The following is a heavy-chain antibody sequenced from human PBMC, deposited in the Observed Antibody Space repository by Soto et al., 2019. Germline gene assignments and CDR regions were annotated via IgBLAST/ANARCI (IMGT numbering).Heavy chain of an antibody. V-gene: IGHV3-13*04. CDR2: IGTAGDT. CDR3: ARGGYYDYVWGSYRYTSLDY. CDR1: GFTFSSYD. J-gene: IGHJ4*02. Sequence: HPGGSLRLSCAASGFTFSSYDMHWVRQATGKGLEWVSAIGTAGDTYYPGSVKGRFTISRENAKNSLYLQMNSLRAGDTAVYYCARGGYYDYVWGSYRYTSLDYWGQGTLVTVSS. D-gene: IGHD3-16*02.